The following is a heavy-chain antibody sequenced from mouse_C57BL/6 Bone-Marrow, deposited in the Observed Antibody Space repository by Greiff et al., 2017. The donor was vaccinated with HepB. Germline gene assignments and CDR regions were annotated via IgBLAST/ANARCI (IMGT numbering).Heavy chain of an antibody. V-gene: IGHV1-81*01. CDR2: IYPRSGNT. CDR3: ARRAAQATPFAY. D-gene: IGHD3-2*02. Sequence: QVQLQQSGAELARPGPSVKLSCKASGYTFTSYGISWVKQRTGQGLEWIGEIYPRSGNTYYNEKFKGKATLTADKSSSTAYMELRSLTSEDSAVYFCARRAAQATPFAYWGQGTLVTVSA. CDR1: GYTFTSYG. J-gene: IGHJ3*01.